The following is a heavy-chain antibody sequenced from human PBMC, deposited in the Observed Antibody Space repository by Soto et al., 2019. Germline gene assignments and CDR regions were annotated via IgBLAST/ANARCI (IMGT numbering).Heavy chain of an antibody. Sequence: QVQLVQSGAEVKKPGSSVKVSCKASGGTFSSYTISWVRQAPGQGLEWMGRIIPILGIANYAQKFQGRVTITADKSTSTAYMELSSLRSEDTAVYHCARGTVLRFLEPSYYMDVWGKGTTVTVSS. CDR2: IIPILGIA. D-gene: IGHD3-3*01. V-gene: IGHV1-69*02. CDR3: ARGTVLRFLEPSYYMDV. CDR1: GGTFSSYT. J-gene: IGHJ6*03.